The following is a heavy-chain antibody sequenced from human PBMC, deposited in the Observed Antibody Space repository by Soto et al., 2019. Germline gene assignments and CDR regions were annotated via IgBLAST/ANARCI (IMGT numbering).Heavy chain of an antibody. CDR2: ISGSGGST. D-gene: IGHD3-9*01. Sequence: GGSLRLSCAASGFTFSSYAMSWVRQAPGKGLEWVSAISGSGGSTYYADSVKGRFTISRDNSKNTLYLQMNSLRAEDTAVYYCAKDLRKAYYDILTGLTSPPDFDYWGQGTLVTVSS. V-gene: IGHV3-23*01. J-gene: IGHJ4*02. CDR1: GFTFSSYA. CDR3: AKDLRKAYYDILTGLTSPPDFDY.